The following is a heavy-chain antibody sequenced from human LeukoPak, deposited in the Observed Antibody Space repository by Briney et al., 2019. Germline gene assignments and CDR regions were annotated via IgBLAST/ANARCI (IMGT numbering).Heavy chain of an antibody. J-gene: IGHJ4*02. CDR1: GFTFSSYG. Sequence: GGSLRLSCAASGFTFSSYGMHWVRQAPGKGLEWVAVISYDGSNKYYADSVKGRFTISRDNSKNTLYLQVNSLRAEDTAVYYCAKAAYVGPDIDYWGQGTLVTVSS. CDR3: AKAAYVGPDIDY. D-gene: IGHD3-10*01. CDR2: ISYDGSNK. V-gene: IGHV3-30*18.